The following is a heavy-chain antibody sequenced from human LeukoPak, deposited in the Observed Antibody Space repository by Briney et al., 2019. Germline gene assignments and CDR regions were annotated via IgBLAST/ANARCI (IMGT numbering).Heavy chain of an antibody. CDR3: AKGVRSVWGSYRTQYYFDY. D-gene: IGHD3-16*02. Sequence: GGSLRLSCAASGFTFSTYGMHWVRQAPGKGLEWVAFIRYDGSNKYYADSVKGRFTISRDNSKNTLYLQMNSLRAEDTAVYYCAKGVRSVWGSYRTQYYFDYWGQGTLVTVSS. J-gene: IGHJ4*02. V-gene: IGHV3-30*02. CDR1: GFTFSTYG. CDR2: IRYDGSNK.